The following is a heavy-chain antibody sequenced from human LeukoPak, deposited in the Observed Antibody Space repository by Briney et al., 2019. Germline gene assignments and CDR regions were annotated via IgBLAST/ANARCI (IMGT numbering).Heavy chain of an antibody. CDR2: ISGSGGNS. J-gene: IGHJ6*02. D-gene: IGHD3-16*01. CDR3: AKIMTPSLSAMDV. Sequence: GGSLRLLCAASGFTFSRYAMSWVRQAPGKGLEWGSSISGSGGNSYYGDSVKGRFTISRDNSKNTLYLQMNSLRAEDTAVYYCAKIMTPSLSAMDVWGQGTTVTVSS. CDR1: GFTFSRYA. V-gene: IGHV3-23*01.